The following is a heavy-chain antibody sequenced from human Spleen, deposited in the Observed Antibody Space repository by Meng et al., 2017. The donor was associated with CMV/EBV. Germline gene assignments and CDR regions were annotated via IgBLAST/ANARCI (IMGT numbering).Heavy chain of an antibody. CDR3: ARDPSNFGVDYYFDY. D-gene: IGHD3-3*01. J-gene: IGHJ4*02. CDR2: ISGGGGGT. Sequence: GGSLRLSCAASGFTFSSYAMSWVRQAPGKGLEWVSGISGGGGGTYYTDFVKGRFIISRDNSKNTLYLQVKSLRAEDTAVYYCARDPSNFGVDYYFDYWGQGTLVTVSS. CDR1: GFTFSSYA. V-gene: IGHV3-23*01.